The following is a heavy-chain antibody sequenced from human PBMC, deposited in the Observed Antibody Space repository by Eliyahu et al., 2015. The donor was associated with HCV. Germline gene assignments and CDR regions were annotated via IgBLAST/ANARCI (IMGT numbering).Heavy chain of an antibody. J-gene: IGHJ4*02. CDR1: GYTFNXYY. CDR3: SRLREDSGYNWAGDY. Sequence: QVQLVQSGAEVKKPGASVKVSCKASGYTFNXYYMHWVRQAPGQGLECMGMINPSGGSTSYAQKFQGRLSMTRDTSTGTVYMELSSLRSEDTAVYYCSRLREDSGYNWAGDYWGQGTLVTVSS. D-gene: IGHD5-12*01. CDR2: INPSGGST. V-gene: IGHV1-46*02.